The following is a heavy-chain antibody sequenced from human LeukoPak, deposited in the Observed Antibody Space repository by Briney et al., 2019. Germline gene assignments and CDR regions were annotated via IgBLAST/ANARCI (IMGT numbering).Heavy chain of an antibody. J-gene: IGHJ4*02. CDR3: ARPSSGSSRDLDY. Sequence: GESLKISCKASGYRFTNYWISWVRHMPGKGLEWMGTIDPTDSHTKYSPSFEGRVTFSSDKSITTVHLQWRSLRASDTAIYYCARPSSGSSRDLDYWGQGTLVTVSS. CDR2: IDPTDSHT. D-gene: IGHD6-19*01. V-gene: IGHV5-10-1*01. CDR1: GYRFTNYW.